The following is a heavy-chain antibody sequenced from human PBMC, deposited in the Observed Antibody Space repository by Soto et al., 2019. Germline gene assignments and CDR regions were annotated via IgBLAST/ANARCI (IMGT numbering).Heavy chain of an antibody. CDR2: FVPLFGTT. D-gene: IGHD3-16*01. CDR1: GGTFSGYV. J-gene: IGHJ4*02. CDR3: ATHGLGVSSPPYFDN. Sequence: QLVQSGSEVKKPGSSVKVSCQASGGTFSGYVVTWVRQAPGQGLEWMGEFVPLFGTTNYAQRFSGRITMTAEESTSTAYMELRTLRSDDTAVYYGATHGLGVSSPPYFDNWGQGTLVTVSS. V-gene: IGHV1-69*01.